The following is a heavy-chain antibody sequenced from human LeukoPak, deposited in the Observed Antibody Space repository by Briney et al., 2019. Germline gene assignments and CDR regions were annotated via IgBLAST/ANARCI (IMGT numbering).Heavy chain of an antibody. D-gene: IGHD3-10*01. CDR1: GYTFTGYY. CDR3: ARVHYYGSGSYSPAHFDY. J-gene: IGHJ4*02. Sequence: ASVKVSCKPSGYTFTGYYMHWVRQAPGQGLEWMGWINPNSGGTNYAQKFQGRVTMTRDTSISTAYMELSRLRSDDTAVYYCARVHYYGSGSYSPAHFDYWGQGTLVTVSS. CDR2: INPNSGGT. V-gene: IGHV1-2*02.